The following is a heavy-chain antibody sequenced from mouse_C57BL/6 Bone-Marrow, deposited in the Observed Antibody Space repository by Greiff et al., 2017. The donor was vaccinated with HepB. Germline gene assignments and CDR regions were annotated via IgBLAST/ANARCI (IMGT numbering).Heavy chain of an antibody. CDR3: TPYSGDYFDY. Sequence: EVQLQQSGAELVRPGASVKLSCTASGFNIKDDYMHWVKQRPEQGLEWIGWIDPENGDTEYASKFQGKATITADTSSNTAYLQLSSLTSEDTAVYYCTPYSGDYFDYWGQGTTLTVSS. V-gene: IGHV14-4*01. CDR2: IDPENGDT. CDR1: GFNIKDDY. D-gene: IGHD1-1*01. J-gene: IGHJ2*01.